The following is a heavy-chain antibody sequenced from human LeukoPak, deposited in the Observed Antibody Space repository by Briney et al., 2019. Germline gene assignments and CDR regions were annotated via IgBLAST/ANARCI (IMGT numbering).Heavy chain of an antibody. J-gene: IGHJ4*02. CDR3: ARDLGYYRADY. CDR2: IKGDGSDN. Sequence: GVSLRLSCAASGFTFSIYWMSWVRQAPGKGLEWVANIKGDGSDNHYVDSVRGRFTISRDNAKNSLYLQMNSLRAEDTVVYYCARDLGYYRADYWGQGTLVTVSS. V-gene: IGHV3-7*04. D-gene: IGHD1-26*01. CDR1: GFTFSIYW.